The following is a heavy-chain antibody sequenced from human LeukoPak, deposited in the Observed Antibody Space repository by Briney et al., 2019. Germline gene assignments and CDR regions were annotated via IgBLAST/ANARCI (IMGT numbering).Heavy chain of an antibody. D-gene: IGHD1-26*01. CDR3: AKGRYSGSYRQPPEYFQH. Sequence: TGGSLRLSCATSGFTFSSYGMHWVRQAPGKGLEGVAFIRYDGSNKYYADSVKGRFTISRDNSKNTLYLQMNSLRAEDTAVYYCAKGRYSGSYRQPPEYFQHWGQGTLVTVSS. CDR2: IRYDGSNK. V-gene: IGHV3-30*02. J-gene: IGHJ1*01. CDR1: GFTFSSYG.